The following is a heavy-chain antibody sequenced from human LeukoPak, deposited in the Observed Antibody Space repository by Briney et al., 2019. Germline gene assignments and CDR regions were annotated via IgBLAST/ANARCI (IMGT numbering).Heavy chain of an antibody. V-gene: IGHV3-21*04. CDR3: ARSLGGSYYYYYYMDV. CDR2: ITSGSSYI. D-gene: IGHD1-26*01. J-gene: IGHJ6*03. Sequence: GGSLRLSCAASGFTFSSYNMNWVRQAPGKGLEWVSSITSGSSYIYYADSVKGRFTISRDNAKNSLYLQMNSLRAEDTAVYYCARSLGGSYYYYYYMDVWGKGTTVTVSS. CDR1: GFTFSSYN.